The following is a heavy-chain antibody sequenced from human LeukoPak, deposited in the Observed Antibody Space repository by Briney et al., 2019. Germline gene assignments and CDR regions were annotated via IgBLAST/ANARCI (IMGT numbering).Heavy chain of an antibody. CDR3: ARDGQARPFDY. CDR1: GYTFSSYA. J-gene: IGHJ4*02. CDR2: IDAVNGNT. V-gene: IGHV1-3*01. Sequence: GASVKVSCKASGYTFSSYAMHWVRQAPGQRLEWMGWIDAVNGNTKYPQKFQGRVTITRDTSASIAYMELSSLRSEDTAVYYCARDGQARPFDYWGQGTLVTVSS.